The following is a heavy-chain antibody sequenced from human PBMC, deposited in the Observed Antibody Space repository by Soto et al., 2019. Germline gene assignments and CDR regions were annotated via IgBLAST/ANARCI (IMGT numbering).Heavy chain of an antibody. V-gene: IGHV6-1*01. CDR2: TYYRSKWYH. J-gene: IGHJ4*02. Sequence: SQTLSLTCAISGDSVSSNSAAWNWIRQSPSRGLEWLGRTYYRSKWYHDYAVSVKSRMTINPDTSKNQVSLQLNSVTPDDTAVYYCARDSSSWYYFDYWGQGTLVTVSS. CDR3: ARDSSSWYYFDY. CDR1: GDSVSSNSAA. D-gene: IGHD3-22*01.